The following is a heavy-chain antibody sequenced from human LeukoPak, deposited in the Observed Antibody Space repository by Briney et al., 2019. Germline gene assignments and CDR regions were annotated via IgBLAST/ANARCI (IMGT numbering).Heavy chain of an antibody. D-gene: IGHD3-16*01. V-gene: IGHV3-30-3*01. CDR2: ISYDGSNK. Sequence: PGGSLRLSCAASGFTFSSYAMHWVRQAPGKGLEWVAVISYDGSNKYYADSVKGRFTTSRDNSKNTLYLQMNSLRAEDTAVYYCARDGGLESAFDIWGQGTMVTVSS. CDR1: GFTFSSYA. J-gene: IGHJ3*02. CDR3: ARDGGLESAFDI.